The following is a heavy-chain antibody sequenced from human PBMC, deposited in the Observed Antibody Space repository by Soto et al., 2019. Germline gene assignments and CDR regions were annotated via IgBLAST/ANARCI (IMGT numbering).Heavy chain of an antibody. D-gene: IGHD2-8*02. CDR3: ARDKITGLFDY. V-gene: IGHV4-34*01. CDR2: INHSGST. Sequence: QVQLQQWGAGLLKPSETLSLTCAVYGGSFSGYYWTWIRQPPGTGLEWIGEINHSGSTNYNPSLTSRVPISVDPSKNQSSLKLTSVTAADTAVYYCARDKITGLFDYWGQGTLVTVSS. J-gene: IGHJ4*02. CDR1: GGSFSGYY.